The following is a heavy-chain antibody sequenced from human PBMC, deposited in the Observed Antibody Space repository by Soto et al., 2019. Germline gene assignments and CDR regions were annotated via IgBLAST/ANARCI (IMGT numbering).Heavy chain of an antibody. V-gene: IGHV4-31*03. J-gene: IGHJ5*02. Sequence: PSETLSLTCTFSCGSISSGGYYWSWIRQHPGKDLEWIGYIYYSGSTYYNPSLKSRVTISVDTSKNQFSLKLSSVTAADTAVYYCARGRGYSYGTGWFDPWGQGTLVTVSS. CDR3: ARGRGYSYGTGWFDP. CDR2: IYYSGST. CDR1: CGSISSGGYY. D-gene: IGHD5-18*01.